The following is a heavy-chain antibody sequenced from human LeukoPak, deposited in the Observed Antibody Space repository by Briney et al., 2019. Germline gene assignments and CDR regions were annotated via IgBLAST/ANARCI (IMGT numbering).Heavy chain of an antibody. CDR2: IKQDGSEK. D-gene: IGHD2-2*01. V-gene: IGHV3-7*01. Sequence: GGSLRLSCVTSGFTFSSYWMGWVRQAPGRGLEWVANIKQDGSEKYYVDSVKGRFTISRDNAKNSLHLQMNSLRAEDTAVYYCAKDWEGYCSSTSCSPDWGQGTLVTVSS. CDR1: GFTFSSYW. CDR3: AKDWEGYCSSTSCSPD. J-gene: IGHJ4*02.